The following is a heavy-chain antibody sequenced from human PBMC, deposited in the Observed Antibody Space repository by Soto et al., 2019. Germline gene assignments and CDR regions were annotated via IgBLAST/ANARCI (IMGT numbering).Heavy chain of an antibody. J-gene: IGHJ6*02. CDR1: GFTFSSYA. CDR2: ISYDGSNK. V-gene: IGHV3-30-3*01. D-gene: IGHD6-19*01. Sequence: QVQLVESGGGVVQPGRSLRLSCAASGFTFSSYAMHWVRQAPGKGLEWVAVISYDGSNKYYADSVKGRFTISRDNXKXKLYLQMNSLRAEDTAVYYCARREQWLVYYYYGMDVWGQGTTVTVSS. CDR3: ARREQWLVYYYYGMDV.